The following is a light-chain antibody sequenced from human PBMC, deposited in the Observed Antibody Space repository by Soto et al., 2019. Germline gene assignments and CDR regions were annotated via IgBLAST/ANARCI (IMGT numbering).Light chain of an antibody. CDR3: QQYNSYSTWP. CDR1: QSISSW. V-gene: IGKV1-5*03. J-gene: IGKJ1*01. CDR2: KAS. Sequence: DIQMTQSPSTLSASVGDRVTITCRASQSISSWLAWYQQKPGKAPKLLIYKASSLESGVPSRFSGSGSGTESTLTISSLQPDDFATYYCQQYNSYSTWPFGQGTKVEIK.